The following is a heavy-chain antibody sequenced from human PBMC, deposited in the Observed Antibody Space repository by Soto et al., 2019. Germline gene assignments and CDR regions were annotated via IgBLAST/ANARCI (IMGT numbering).Heavy chain of an antibody. CDR1: GASLNNDTFY. D-gene: IGHD6-19*01. J-gene: IGHJ4*02. V-gene: IGHV4-39*01. CDR3: AKTYSSGWYHTYYFDQ. CDR2: FYYTGST. Sequence: SETLSLTCTVSGASLNNDTFYWGWIRQPPGMGLQWIGSFYYTGSTYYNPSLKGRVSISVDTSKSRFSLRLTSVTAADTAVYFCAKTYSSGWYHTYYFDQWGQGALVTVSS.